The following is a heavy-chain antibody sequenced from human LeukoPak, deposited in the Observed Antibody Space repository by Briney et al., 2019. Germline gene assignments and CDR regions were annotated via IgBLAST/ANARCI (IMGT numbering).Heavy chain of an antibody. D-gene: IGHD3-16*01. V-gene: IGHV4-59*02. CDR3: AREIVLMMSDAASPYFMDV. CDR1: GASVNDYF. J-gene: IGHJ6*03. CDR2: VYSGGAA. Sequence: SESLSLTCSVSGASVNDYFWSWIRQAPGRGLEWLGQVYSGGAAEYSPSLKGRVTISLDASTNKVSLSLRSATPANTAVYFCAREIVLMMSDAASPYFMDVWGRGTTVTVAS.